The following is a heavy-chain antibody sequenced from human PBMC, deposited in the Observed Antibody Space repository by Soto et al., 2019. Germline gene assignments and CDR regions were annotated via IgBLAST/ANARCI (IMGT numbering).Heavy chain of an antibody. D-gene: IGHD2-21*02. V-gene: IGHV4-61*01. CDR3: AAYVVVVTSFYFDY. J-gene: IGHJ4*02. CDR1: GGSVSSSHYY. Sequence: QVQLQESGPGLVKSSETLSLTCTVSGGSVSSSHYYWSWIRQPPGKGLEWIGYIDYSATTTYNPSFKGRVTMSIDTSKNQSSLKLSSVTAADTAVYYCAAYVVVVTSFYFDYWGQGALITVSS. CDR2: IDYSATT.